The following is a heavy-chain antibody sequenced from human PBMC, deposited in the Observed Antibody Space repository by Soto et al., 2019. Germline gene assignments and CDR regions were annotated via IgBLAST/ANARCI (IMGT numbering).Heavy chain of an antibody. CDR1: GFTFSSYS. V-gene: IGHV3-48*01. D-gene: IGHD4-17*01. CDR3: ARGDYGDYYYYGMDV. CDR2: ISSSSSTI. J-gene: IGHJ6*02. Sequence: PGGSLRLSCAASGFTFSSYSMNWVRQAPGKGLEWVSYISSSSSTIYYADSVKGRFTISRDNAKNSLYLQMNSLRAEDTAVYYCARGDYGDYYYYGMDVWGQGTTVTVSS.